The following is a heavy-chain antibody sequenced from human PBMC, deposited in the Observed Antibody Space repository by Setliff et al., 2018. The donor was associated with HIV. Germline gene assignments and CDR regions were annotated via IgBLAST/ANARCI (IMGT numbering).Heavy chain of an antibody. D-gene: IGHD3-22*01. V-gene: IGHV4-4*09. J-gene: IGHJ4*02. CDR1: GGSISTDY. CDR3: ARGLSFYDPGGFDY. CDR2: IYNSAST. Sequence: SETLSLTCTVSGGSISTDYWTWIRQPPGKGLEWIGYIYNSASTSYNPSLKSRVTISVDTSKNQFSLKLSSVTAADTAVYYCARGLSFYDPGGFDYWGQGTLVTVSS.